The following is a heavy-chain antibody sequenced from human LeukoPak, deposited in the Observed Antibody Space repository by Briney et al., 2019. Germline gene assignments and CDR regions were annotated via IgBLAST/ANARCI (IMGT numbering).Heavy chain of an antibody. V-gene: IGHV1-69*13. CDR3: ARGRVWCSGGSCYGPYDAFDI. CDR2: IIPIFGTT. J-gene: IGHJ3*02. D-gene: IGHD2-15*01. Sequence: ASVKVSCKASGYTFTGYYMHWVRQAPGQGLEWMGGIIPIFGTTNYAQKFQGRITITADESTSTAYMELSSLRSEDTAVYYCARGRVWCSGGSCYGPYDAFDIWGQGTMVTVSS. CDR1: GYTFTGYY.